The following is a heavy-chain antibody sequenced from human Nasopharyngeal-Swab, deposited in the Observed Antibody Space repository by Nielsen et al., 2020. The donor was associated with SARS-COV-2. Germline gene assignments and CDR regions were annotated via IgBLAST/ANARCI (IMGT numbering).Heavy chain of an antibody. Sequence: GGSLRLSCAASRFTFSSYGMHWVRQAPGKGLEWVAVISYDGSNKYYADSVKGRFTISRDNSKNTLYLQMNSLRAEDTAVYYCAKDRLYCSSTSCYGKDLHYYGMDVWGQGTTVTVSS. D-gene: IGHD2-2*01. CDR1: RFTFSSYG. J-gene: IGHJ6*02. CDR2: ISYDGSNK. V-gene: IGHV3-30*18. CDR3: AKDRLYCSSTSCYGKDLHYYGMDV.